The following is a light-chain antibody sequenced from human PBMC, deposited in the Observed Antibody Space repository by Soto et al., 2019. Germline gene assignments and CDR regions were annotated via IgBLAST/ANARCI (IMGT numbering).Light chain of an antibody. J-gene: IGLJ1*01. CDR1: SSDVGANIF. Sequence: QSALTQPASVSGSPGQSITISCTGTSSDVGANIFVSWHQQHPGKAPKLMIYAVSSRPSGVSYRFSGSKFGNTASLTISGLQDKDEADYYCRSYTINNSYVFGTGTKLTVL. CDR2: AVS. CDR3: RSYTINNSYV. V-gene: IGLV2-14*01.